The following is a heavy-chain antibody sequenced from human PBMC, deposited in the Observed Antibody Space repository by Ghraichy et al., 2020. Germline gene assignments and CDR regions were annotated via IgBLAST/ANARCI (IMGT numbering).Heavy chain of an antibody. D-gene: IGHD3-3*02. CDR3: ARDISPPYGLDV. J-gene: IGHJ6*02. CDR1: DFTVGSHY. CDR2: ISGGGAT. V-gene: IGHV3-53*04. Sequence: GGSLRLSCEASDFTVGSHYMSWVRQTPGKGLEWVSVISGGGATFYADSVQGRFTISRHNSKNTLYLHLSSLRTDNTAVYYCARDISPPYGLDVWGQGTTVTVSS.